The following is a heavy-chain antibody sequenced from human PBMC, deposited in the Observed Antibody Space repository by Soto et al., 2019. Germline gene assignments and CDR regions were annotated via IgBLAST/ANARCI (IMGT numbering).Heavy chain of an antibody. Sequence: LSLTCTVSGGSISSGGYYWSWIRQHPGKGLEWIGYIYYSGSTYYNPSLKSRVTISVDTSKNQFSLKLSSVTAADTAVYYCAREWGQQLGLLDYWGQGTLVTVSS. J-gene: IGHJ4*02. CDR1: GGSISSGGYY. D-gene: IGHD6-13*01. CDR2: IYYSGST. CDR3: AREWGQQLGLLDY. V-gene: IGHV4-31*03.